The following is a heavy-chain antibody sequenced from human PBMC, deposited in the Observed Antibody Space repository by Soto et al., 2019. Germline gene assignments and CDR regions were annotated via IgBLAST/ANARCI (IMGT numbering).Heavy chain of an antibody. CDR1: GYTLTELS. CDR3: ATVDFSL. V-gene: IGHV1-24*01. CDR2: FDPEDGET. D-gene: IGHD3-3*01. J-gene: IGHJ4*02. Sequence: ASVKVSCKVAGYTLTELSMHWVRQAPGKGLEGMGGFDPEDGETIYAQKFQGRVTMTEDTSTDTAYMELSSLRSEDTDVYYCATVDFSLWGQGTLVTVSS.